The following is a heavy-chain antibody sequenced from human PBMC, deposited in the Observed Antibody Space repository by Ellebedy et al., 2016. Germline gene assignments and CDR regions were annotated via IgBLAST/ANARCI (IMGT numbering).Heavy chain of an antibody. Sequence: SVKVSCXASGGTFSSYAISWVRQAPGQGLEWMGGIIPIFGTANYAQKFQGRVTITADESTSTAYMELSSLRSEDTAVYYCARGENYYDSSGYYSYYYGMDVWGQGTTVTVSS. D-gene: IGHD3-22*01. CDR3: ARGENYYDSSGYYSYYYGMDV. J-gene: IGHJ6*02. V-gene: IGHV1-69*13. CDR2: IIPIFGTA. CDR1: GGTFSSYA.